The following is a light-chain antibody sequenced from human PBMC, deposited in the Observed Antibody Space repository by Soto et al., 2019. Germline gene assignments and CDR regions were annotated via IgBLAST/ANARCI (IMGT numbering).Light chain of an antibody. CDR2: GNN. CDR1: SSDIGAGYD. CDR3: QSYDSSLSGYV. V-gene: IGLV1-40*01. Sequence: QSVLTQPPSVSGAPGQRVTISGTGSSSDIGAGYDEHWYQQLPGTAPKLLIYGNNNRPSGVPAGFSGSKSGTSASLAITGLPAADEADYYCQSYDSSLSGYVFGTGTKLTVL. J-gene: IGLJ1*01.